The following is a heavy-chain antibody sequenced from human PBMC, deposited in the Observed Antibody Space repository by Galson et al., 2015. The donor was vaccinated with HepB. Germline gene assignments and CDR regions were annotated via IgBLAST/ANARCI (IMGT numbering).Heavy chain of an antibody. CDR1: GGTFSCYA. V-gene: IGHV1-69*13. CDR3: ARSRSLGPTGDAFDI. D-gene: IGHD4-17*01. CDR2: IIPIFGTA. Sequence: SVKVSCKASGGTFSCYAISWVRQAPGQGLEWMGGIIPIFGTANYAQKFQGRVTITADESTSTAYMELSSLRSEDTAVYYCARSRSLGPTGDAFDIWGQGTMVTVSS. J-gene: IGHJ3*02.